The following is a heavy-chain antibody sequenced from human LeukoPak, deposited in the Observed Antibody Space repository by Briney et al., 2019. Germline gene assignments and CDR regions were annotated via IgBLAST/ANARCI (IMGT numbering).Heavy chain of an antibody. CDR2: LNWNGGIT. CDR1: GYKFDDHG. D-gene: IGHD4-11*01. Sequence: GGSLRLSCAASGYKFDDHGMNWVRQAPGKGLEWVSGLNWNGGITGYVDSVKGRFTISRDNAKTSLYLQMNSLRAEDTAVYFCARMTTFDYWGQGTLVTVSS. CDR3: ARMTTFDY. V-gene: IGHV3-20*04. J-gene: IGHJ4*02.